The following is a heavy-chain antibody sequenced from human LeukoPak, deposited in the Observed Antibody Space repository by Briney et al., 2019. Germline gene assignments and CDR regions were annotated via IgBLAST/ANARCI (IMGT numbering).Heavy chain of an antibody. J-gene: IGHJ3*02. CDR2: INPSGGST. CDR3: ARDSDNAFDI. CDR1: GNTFTSYY. Sequence: GASVKVSCKAYGNTFTSYYMHWVRQAPGQGLEWMGIINPSGGSTSYAQKFQGRVTMTRDTSKNQFSLKLSSVTAADTAVYYCARDSDNAFDIWGQGTMVTVSS. D-gene: IGHD3-9*01. V-gene: IGHV1-46*01.